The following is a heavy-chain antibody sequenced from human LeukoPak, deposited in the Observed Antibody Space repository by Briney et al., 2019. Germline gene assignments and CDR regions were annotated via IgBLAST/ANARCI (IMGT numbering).Heavy chain of an antibody. CDR3: ARAPNDYGGYTNDY. J-gene: IGHJ4*02. CDR2: IWYDGSKK. V-gene: IGHV3-33*01. D-gene: IGHD4-23*01. Sequence: GGSLRLSCGASGFTFRNYGMHWVRQAPGKGLEWVAIIWYDGSKKYYADSVKGRFTISRDDSKNTLYLQMNSLRAEDTAVYYCARAPNDYGGYTNDYWGQGTLVTVSS. CDR1: GFTFRNYG.